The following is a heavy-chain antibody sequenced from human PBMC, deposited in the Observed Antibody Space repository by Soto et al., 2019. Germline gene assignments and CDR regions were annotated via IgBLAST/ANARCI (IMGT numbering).Heavy chain of an antibody. D-gene: IGHD3-9*01. CDR2: IIPIFGTA. J-gene: IGHJ6*02. V-gene: IGHV1-69*13. CDR1: GGTFGSYA. Sequence: SVKVSCKAAGGTFGSYAISWVRQDPGQGLEWMGGIIPIFGTANYAQKFQGRVTITAHESTTTAYMELSSLRSEDTAVYYCARVRDDIFPGYYSLPYYYSCMAVWGQGTTVTVSS. CDR3: ARVRDDIFPGYYSLPYYYSCMAV.